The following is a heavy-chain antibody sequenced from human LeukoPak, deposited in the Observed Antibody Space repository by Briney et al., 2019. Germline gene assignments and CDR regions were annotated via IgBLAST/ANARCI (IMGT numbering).Heavy chain of an antibody. V-gene: IGHV3-30*02. CDR2: IRYDGSNK. CDR1: GFTFSSYG. D-gene: IGHD3-22*01. Sequence: PGGSLRLSCAASGFTFSSYGMHWVRQAAGKGLEWVAFIRYDGSNKYYADSVKGRFTISRDNSKNTLYLQMNSLRAEDTAVYYCAKEVPYYYDSSGYYYVPEFFDYWGQGTLVTVSS. CDR3: AKEVPYYYDSSGYYYVPEFFDY. J-gene: IGHJ4*02.